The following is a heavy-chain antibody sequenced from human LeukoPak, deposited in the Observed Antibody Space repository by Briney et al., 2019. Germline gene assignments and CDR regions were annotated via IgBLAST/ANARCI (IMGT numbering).Heavy chain of an antibody. V-gene: IGHV4-34*01. J-gene: IGHJ5*02. CDR3: ARAVGYCSSTSCYHGRFFDP. D-gene: IGHD2-2*01. Sequence: SETLSPTCAVYGGSFSGYYWRWIRQPPGKGLEWIGEINHSGSTNYNPSLKSRVTISVDTSKNQFSLKLSSVTAADTAVYYCARAVGYCSSTSCYHGRFFDPWGQGTLVTVSS. CDR2: INHSGST. CDR1: GGSFSGYY.